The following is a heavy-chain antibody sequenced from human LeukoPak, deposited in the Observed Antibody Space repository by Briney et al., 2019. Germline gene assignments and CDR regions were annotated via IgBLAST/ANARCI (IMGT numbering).Heavy chain of an antibody. Sequence: GGSLRLSCAASGFTVSSNYMSWVRQAPGKGLEWVSVIYSGGSTYYTDSVKGRFTISRDNSKNTLYLQMNSLRAEDTAVYYCARDSHGYSGYDFDYWGQGTLVTVSS. V-gene: IGHV3-66*01. CDR1: GFTVSSNY. CDR3: ARDSHGYSGYDFDY. D-gene: IGHD5-12*01. CDR2: IYSGGST. J-gene: IGHJ4*02.